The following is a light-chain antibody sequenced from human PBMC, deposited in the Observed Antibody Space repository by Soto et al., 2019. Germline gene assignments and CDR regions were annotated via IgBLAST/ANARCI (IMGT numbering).Light chain of an antibody. Sequence: IVLTQSPATLSLSPWERATLSCRASQSVSSYLAWYQQKPGQAPRLLIYDASNRATGIPARFSGSGSGTEFTLTISGLQSEDFAVYYCQQYSNWPPWTFGPGTKVDIK. V-gene: IGKV3-11*01. CDR2: DAS. CDR3: QQYSNWPPWT. CDR1: QSVSSY. J-gene: IGKJ1*01.